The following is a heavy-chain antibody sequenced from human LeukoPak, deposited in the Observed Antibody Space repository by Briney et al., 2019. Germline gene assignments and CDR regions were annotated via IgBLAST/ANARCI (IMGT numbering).Heavy chain of an antibody. Sequence: ASVKVSCKASGYTFTSYDIIWVRQATGQGLEWMGWMNPNSGNTGYAQKFQGRVTMTRNTSISTAYMELSSLRSEDTAVYYCAISSGYYSLDAFDIWGQGTMVTVSS. V-gene: IGHV1-8*01. D-gene: IGHD3-22*01. CDR1: GYTFTSYD. CDR2: MNPNSGNT. J-gene: IGHJ3*02. CDR3: AISSGYYSLDAFDI.